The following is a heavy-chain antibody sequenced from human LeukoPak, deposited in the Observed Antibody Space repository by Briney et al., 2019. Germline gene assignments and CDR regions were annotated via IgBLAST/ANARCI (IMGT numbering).Heavy chain of an antibody. CDR3: ARVYAVGVNGFDY. J-gene: IGHJ4*02. CDR1: GFTFSSYA. V-gene: IGHV3-30-3*01. Sequence: GGSLRLSCAASGFTFSSYAMHWVRQAPGKGLEWVAVISYDGSNKYYADSVKGRFTISRDNSKNTLYLQMNSLRAEDTAVYYCARVYAVGVNGFDYWGQGTLVTVSS. D-gene: IGHD1-26*01. CDR2: ISYDGSNK.